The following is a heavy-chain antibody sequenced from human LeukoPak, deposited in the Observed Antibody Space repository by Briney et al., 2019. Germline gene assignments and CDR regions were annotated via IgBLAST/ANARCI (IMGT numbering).Heavy chain of an antibody. D-gene: IGHD4-17*01. CDR2: VDHGGSGT. V-gene: IGHV3-74*01. CDR1: GFTFSSYA. Sequence: GGSLRLSCAASGFTFSSYAMSWVRQPPGKGLVWVSRVDHGGSGTAYADSVTGRFTISRDNTKNMVYLQMNSLRPEDTAVYYCATDLGWGQGTLVTVSS. CDR3: ATDLG. J-gene: IGHJ4*02.